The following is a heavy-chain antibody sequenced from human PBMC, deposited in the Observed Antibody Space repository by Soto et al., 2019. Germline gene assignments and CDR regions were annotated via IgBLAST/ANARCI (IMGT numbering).Heavy chain of an antibody. D-gene: IGHD3-22*01. V-gene: IGHV4-34*01. CDR2: INHSGST. CDR1: GGSFSGYY. J-gene: IGHJ4*02. CDR3: ARGLPYLDSSGYPEAYCFDY. Sequence: SETLSLTCAVYGGSFSGYYWSWIRQPPGKGLEWIGEINHSGSTNYNPSLKSRVTISVDTSKNQFSLKLSSVTAADTAVYYCARGLPYLDSSGYPEAYCFDYWGQGTLVTVSS.